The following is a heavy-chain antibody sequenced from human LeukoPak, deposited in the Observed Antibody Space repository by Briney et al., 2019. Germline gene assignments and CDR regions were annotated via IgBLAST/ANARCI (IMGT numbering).Heavy chain of an antibody. CDR1: GFTFSSYD. CDR2: LTSDGGST. Sequence: GSLRLSCAASGFTFSSYDMSWVRQAPGKGLEWVSSLTSDGGSTEYADSVKGRFTISRDNSENTLYLQMNSLRPEDTAVYYCAKDLGDGDHTNFDYWGQGTLVTVSS. J-gene: IGHJ4*02. D-gene: IGHD4-17*01. V-gene: IGHV3-23*01. CDR3: AKDLGDGDHTNFDY.